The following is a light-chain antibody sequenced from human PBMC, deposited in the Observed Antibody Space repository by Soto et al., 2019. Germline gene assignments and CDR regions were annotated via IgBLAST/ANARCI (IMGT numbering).Light chain of an antibody. J-gene: IGLJ3*02. CDR1: TYGFETYNQ. V-gene: IGLV2-14*02. CDR3: SSSAGIYHYLV. CDR2: EGS. Sequence: QSALTQPASMSGSPGQSITISCSGTTYGFETYNQVSWYQQHPGKAPKILIYEGSKRPSGVSNRFSGSKSGYTASLTVSGLQTEDEAFYYCSSSAGIYHYLVFGGGTKLNVL.